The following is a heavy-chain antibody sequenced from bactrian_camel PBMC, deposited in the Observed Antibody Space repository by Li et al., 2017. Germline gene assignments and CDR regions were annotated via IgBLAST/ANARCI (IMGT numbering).Heavy chain of an antibody. J-gene: IGHJ6*01. V-gene: IGHV3S53*01. D-gene: IGHD2*01. CDR3: ATDQSSVVVGPKGGFGY. CDR2: FDSNGSA. Sequence: HVQLVESGGGPVQAGGALRLSCEASGYTYSGYCMGWFRQAPGKEREGVAAFDSNGSASVADSVKGRFTISRDNAKNTVYLQMNSPKSEDTALYYCATDQSSVVVGPKGGFGYWGQGTQVTVS. CDR1: GYTYSGYC.